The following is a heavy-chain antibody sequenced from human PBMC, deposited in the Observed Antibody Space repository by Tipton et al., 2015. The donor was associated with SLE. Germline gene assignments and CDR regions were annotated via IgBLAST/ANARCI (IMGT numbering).Heavy chain of an antibody. CDR3: ARLVGGYAR. CDR1: GFTFSSYW. J-gene: IGHJ4*02. V-gene: IGHV3-74*01. D-gene: IGHD5-12*01. CDR2: ISGDETST. Sequence: SLRLSCVASGFTFSSYWMHWVRQAPGKGLVWVSHISGDETSTGYADSVKGRFTISRDNAKNTLYLQMNSLRAEDTAVYYCARLVGGYARWGQGTLVTVSS.